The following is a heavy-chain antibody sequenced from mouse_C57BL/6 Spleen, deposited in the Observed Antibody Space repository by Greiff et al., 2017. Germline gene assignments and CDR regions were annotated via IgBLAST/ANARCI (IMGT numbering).Heavy chain of an antibody. CDR3: ARDDVPSGDYFDY. J-gene: IGHJ2*01. D-gene: IGHD3-1*01. CDR1: GYAFTNYL. CDR2: INPGSGGT. V-gene: IGHV1-54*01. Sequence: QVQLKESGAELVRPGTSVKVSCKASGYAFTNYLIEWVKQRPGQGLEWIGVINPGSGGTNYNEKFKGKATLTADKSSSTAYMQLSSLTSEDSAVYFCARDDVPSGDYFDYWGQGTTLTVSS.